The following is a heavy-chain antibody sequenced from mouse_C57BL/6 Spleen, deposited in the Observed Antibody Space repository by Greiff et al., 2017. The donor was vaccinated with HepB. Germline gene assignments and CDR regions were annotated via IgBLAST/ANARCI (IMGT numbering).Heavy chain of an antibody. D-gene: IGHD1-1*01. J-gene: IGHJ1*03. Sequence: EVKLVESGGGLVKPGGSLKLSCAASGFTFSDYGMHWVRQAPEKGLEWVAYISSGSSTIYYADTVKGRFTISRDNAKNTLFRQMTSLRSEDTAMFYCARCYYGSSYGYWYFDVWGTGTTVTVSS. V-gene: IGHV5-17*01. CDR2: ISSGSSTI. CDR1: GFTFSDYG. CDR3: ARCYYGSSYGYWYFDV.